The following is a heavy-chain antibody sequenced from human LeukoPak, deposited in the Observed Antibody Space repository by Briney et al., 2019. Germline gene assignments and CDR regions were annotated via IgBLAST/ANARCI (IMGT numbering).Heavy chain of an antibody. CDR1: GFAVINNY. CDR3: AKAYCSSTICYWNY. CDR2: IYSDGTT. V-gene: IGHV3-66*01. D-gene: IGHD2-2*01. J-gene: IGHJ4*02. Sequence: GGSLRLSCAASGFAVINNYMSWVRQAPGKGLAWVSVIYSDGTTVYADSVKGRFTISRDNSKNTLYLQMNSLRAEDTAVYYCAKAYCSSTICYWNYWGQGTLVTVSS.